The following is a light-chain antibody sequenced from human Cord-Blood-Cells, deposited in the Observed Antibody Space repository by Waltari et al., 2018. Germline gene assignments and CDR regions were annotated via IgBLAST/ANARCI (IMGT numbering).Light chain of an antibody. Sequence: EIVMTQSPATLSVSPGERATLSCRASQSVSSNLAWYQQKPGQAPRLLIYGASTRATCIPARFSGSGSRTEFTLTISSLQSEDFAVYYCQQYNNWPPASFGQGTKLEIK. J-gene: IGKJ2*03. CDR2: GAS. CDR1: QSVSSN. V-gene: IGKV3-15*01. CDR3: QQYNNWPPAS.